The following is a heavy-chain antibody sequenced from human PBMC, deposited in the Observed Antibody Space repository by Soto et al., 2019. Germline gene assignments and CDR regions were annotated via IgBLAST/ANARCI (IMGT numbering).Heavy chain of an antibody. CDR2: IKQDGSET. V-gene: IGHV3-7*01. CDR3: ARQAIGARKYHYRYLDV. D-gene: IGHD4-4*01. J-gene: IGHJ6*02. CDR1: GFTFSSSW. Sequence: GGSLRLSCAASGFTFSSSWMTWVRQAPGKGLEWVARIKQDGSETYYVDSVKGRFSISRDNAKNSLFLQMNSLRADDTGVYYCARQAIGARKYHYRYLDVWGLRTTVTVSS.